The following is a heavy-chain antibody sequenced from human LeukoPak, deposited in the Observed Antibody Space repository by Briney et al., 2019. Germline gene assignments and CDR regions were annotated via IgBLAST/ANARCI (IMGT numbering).Heavy chain of an antibody. Sequence: GGSLRLSCAASGFTFSNYYMSWIRQAPWKGLEWVSYISSSATTMYYADSVKVRFIISRDNVKHSLFLQMNSLRAEDTAVYYCARGDYDKYGMDVWGQGTTVTVSS. J-gene: IGHJ6*02. CDR3: ARGDYDKYGMDV. V-gene: IGHV3-11*01. CDR2: ISSSATTM. CDR1: GFTFSNYY.